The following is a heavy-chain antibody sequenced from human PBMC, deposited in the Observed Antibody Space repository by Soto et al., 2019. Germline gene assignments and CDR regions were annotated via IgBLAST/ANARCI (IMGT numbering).Heavy chain of an antibody. Sequence: QVQLVESGGGVVQPGRSLRLSCAASGFTFSSYGMHWVRQAPGKGLEWVAVISYDGSNKYYADSVKGRFTISRDHSKNTRYLEMTSLRAEDTAVYYCAKIQLSGDSSQHNFDYWGQGTLVTVSS. D-gene: IGHD1-1*01. V-gene: IGHV3-30*18. CDR1: GFTFSSYG. CDR2: ISYDGSNK. J-gene: IGHJ4*02. CDR3: AKIQLSGDSSQHNFDY.